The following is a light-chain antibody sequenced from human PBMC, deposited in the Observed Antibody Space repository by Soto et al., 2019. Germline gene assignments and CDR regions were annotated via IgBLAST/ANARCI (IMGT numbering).Light chain of an antibody. J-gene: IGLJ1*01. V-gene: IGLV2-23*01. CDR1: SSDVGSYNL. Sequence: LTQPASVSGSPGQSITISCPGTSSDVGSYNLVSWYQQDPGKAPKPMIYEGSKRPSGVSNRFSGSKSGNTASLTISGLQAEDEADYYCCSYAGSSAYVFGTGTKVTV. CDR2: EGS. CDR3: CSYAGSSAYV.